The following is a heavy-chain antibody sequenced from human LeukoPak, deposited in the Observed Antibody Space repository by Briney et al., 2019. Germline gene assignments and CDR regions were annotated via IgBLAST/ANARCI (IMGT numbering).Heavy chain of an antibody. CDR3: ARARSGSYDYDAFDI. CDR2: IYYSGST. V-gene: IGHV4-39*01. J-gene: IGHJ3*02. D-gene: IGHD1-26*01. Sequence: SETLSLTCTISGGSISSSSYYWGWIRQPPGKGLEWIGSIYYSGSTYYNPSLKSRVTISVDTSKNQFSLKLSSVTAADTAVYYCARARSGSYDYDAFDIWGQGTMVTVSS. CDR1: GGSISSSSYY.